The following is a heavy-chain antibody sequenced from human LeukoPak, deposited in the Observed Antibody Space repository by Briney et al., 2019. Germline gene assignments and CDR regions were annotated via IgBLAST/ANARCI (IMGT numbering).Heavy chain of an antibody. V-gene: IGHV4-61*02. CDR2: IYTSGST. J-gene: IGHJ4*02. D-gene: IGHD3-9*01. Sequence: SQTLSLTCTVSGGSISSGSYYWSWIRQPAGKGLEWIGRIYTSGSTNYNPSLKSRVTISVDTSKNQFSLKLSSVTAADTAVYYCARGVGYDILTGLLDYWGQGTLVTVSS. CDR3: ARGVGYDILTGLLDY. CDR1: GGSISSGSYY.